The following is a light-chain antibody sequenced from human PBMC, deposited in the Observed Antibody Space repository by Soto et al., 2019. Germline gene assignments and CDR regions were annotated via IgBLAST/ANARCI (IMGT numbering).Light chain of an antibody. V-gene: IGKV3-20*01. Sequence: EIVLTQSPGTLSLSPGERATLSCRASQSVNSDYLAWYRQRPGQPPRLLIYGASSRATGIPDRLSGSGSGTDFTLTISRLEPEDCAVYYCHQHGNGRHTFGQVTKLEI. CDR2: GAS. CDR1: QSVNSDY. CDR3: HQHGNGRHT. J-gene: IGKJ2*01.